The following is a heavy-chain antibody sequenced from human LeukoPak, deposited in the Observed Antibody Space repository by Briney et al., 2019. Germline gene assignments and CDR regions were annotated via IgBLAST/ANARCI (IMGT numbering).Heavy chain of an antibody. D-gene: IGHD4-17*01. CDR1: GGSISYYY. Sequence: SETLSLTCTVSGGSISYYYWSWIRQPPGKGVEWIGYIYYSGSTKYNPSLKSQITISVDTSKNQFSLKLSSVTAADTAMYYCARQGNGDLYYFDYWGQGTLVTVSS. CDR3: ARQGNGDLYYFDY. V-gene: IGHV4-59*08. J-gene: IGHJ4*02. CDR2: IYYSGST.